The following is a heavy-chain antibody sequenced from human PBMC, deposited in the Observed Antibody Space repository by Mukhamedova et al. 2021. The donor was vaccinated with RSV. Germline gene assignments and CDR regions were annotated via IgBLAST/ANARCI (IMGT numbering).Heavy chain of an antibody. CDR2: INRDGSDK. V-gene: IGHV3-7*01. J-gene: IGHJ4*02. D-gene: IGHD2-15*01. Sequence: EYMGNINRDGSDKYYVDSVKGRLTISRDNAKNSLHLQMSSLRAEDTAVHYCARALPDGMHDLVSVYDYFGQGTLVTVPS. CDR3: ARALPDGMHDLVSVYDY.